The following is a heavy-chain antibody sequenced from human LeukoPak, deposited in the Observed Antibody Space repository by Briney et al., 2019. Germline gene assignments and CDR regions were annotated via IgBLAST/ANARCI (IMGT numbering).Heavy chain of an antibody. J-gene: IGHJ3*02. V-gene: IGHV1-2*02. CDR2: ISPHNGGT. CDR1: GYTFTGYY. Sequence: ASVKVSCKASGYTFTGYYIHWVRQAPGQGLEWMGWISPHNGGTNYAQKFPGRVTMTRDTSISTAYMDLSGLRSDDTAVYYCVRRQGNSLGAFDIWGQGTMITVSS. D-gene: IGHD2-21*01. CDR3: VRRQGNSLGAFDI.